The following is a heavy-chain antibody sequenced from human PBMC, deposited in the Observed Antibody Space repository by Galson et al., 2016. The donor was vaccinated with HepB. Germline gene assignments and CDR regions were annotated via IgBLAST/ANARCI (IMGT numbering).Heavy chain of an antibody. Sequence: SETLSLTCTVSGASISSYYWSWIRQPPGKGPEWIGYIYYSGSTTYNPSLKSRLTISVDTSKKQFSLKLTSVTAADTAVYYCAGVNTEVGIVGTEHNWFDPWGQGTLVTVSS. CDR1: GASISSYY. V-gene: IGHV4-59*01. CDR3: AGVNTEVGIVGTEHNWFDP. J-gene: IGHJ5*02. D-gene: IGHD1-26*01. CDR2: IYYSGST.